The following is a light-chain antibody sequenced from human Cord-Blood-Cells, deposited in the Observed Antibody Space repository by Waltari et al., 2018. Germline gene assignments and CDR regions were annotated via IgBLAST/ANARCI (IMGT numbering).Light chain of an antibody. Sequence: EIVLTQSPGTLSLSPGERATLSCRASQSVSSSYLAWYQQKPGQPPRRLIYGASSRATGIPVRFSGSGSGTDFTLTISRLEPEDFAVYYCQQYGSSPPWTFGQGTKVEIK. J-gene: IGKJ1*01. CDR2: GAS. CDR3: QQYGSSPPWT. CDR1: QSVSSSY. V-gene: IGKV3-20*01.